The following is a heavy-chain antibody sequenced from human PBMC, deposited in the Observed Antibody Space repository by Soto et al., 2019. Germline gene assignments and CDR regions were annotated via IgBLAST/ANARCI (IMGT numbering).Heavy chain of an antibody. CDR1: GFTFSSYA. V-gene: IGHV3-30-3*01. J-gene: IGHJ4*02. Sequence: GGSLRLSCAASGFTFSSYAMHWVRQAPGKGLEWVAVISYDGSNKYYADSVKGRFTISRDNSKNTLYLQMNSLRAEDTAVYYCARDGSSSWYYFDYWGQGTLGTVSS. D-gene: IGHD6-13*01. CDR2: ISYDGSNK. CDR3: ARDGSSSWYYFDY.